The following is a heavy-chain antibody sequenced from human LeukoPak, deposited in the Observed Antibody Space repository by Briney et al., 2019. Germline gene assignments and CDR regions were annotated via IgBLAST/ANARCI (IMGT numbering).Heavy chain of an antibody. CDR2: INHSGST. J-gene: IGHJ4*02. CDR3: ARHRLYGSGSPFDY. Sequence: SETLSLTCTVSGGSISSYYWSWIRQPPGKGLEWIGEINHSGSTNYNPSLKSRVTISVDTSKNQFSLKLSSVTAADTAVYYCARHRLYGSGSPFDYWGQGTLVTVSS. D-gene: IGHD3-10*01. V-gene: IGHV4-34*01. CDR1: GGSISSYY.